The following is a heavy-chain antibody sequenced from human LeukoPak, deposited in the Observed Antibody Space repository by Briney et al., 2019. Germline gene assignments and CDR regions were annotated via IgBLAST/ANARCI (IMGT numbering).Heavy chain of an antibody. CDR2: IKSKTDGGTT. J-gene: IGHJ4*02. CDR1: GFTFSSYA. Sequence: PGGSLRLSCAASGFTFSSYAMSWVRQAPGKGLEWVGRIKSKTDGGTTDYVAPVKGRFTISRDDSENTLYLQMNSLKTEDTAVYYCTTRGGIDYSFAYWGQGTPVTVSS. V-gene: IGHV3-15*01. CDR3: TTRGGIDYSFAY. D-gene: IGHD2-15*01.